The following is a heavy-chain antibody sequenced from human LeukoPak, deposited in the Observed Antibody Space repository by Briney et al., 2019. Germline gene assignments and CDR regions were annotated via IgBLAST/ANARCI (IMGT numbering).Heavy chain of an antibody. CDR3: ARHAEGMDV. V-gene: IGHV4-59*08. CDR1: GGSFSGYY. J-gene: IGHJ6*02. D-gene: IGHD1-14*01. Sequence: SETLSLTCAVYGGSFSGYYWSWIRQPPGKGLEWIGYIYNSGYTNDNPSLKSRVTISVDTSKNQFSLKLSSVTAADTAVYYCARHAEGMDVWGQGTTVTVSS. CDR2: IYNSGYT.